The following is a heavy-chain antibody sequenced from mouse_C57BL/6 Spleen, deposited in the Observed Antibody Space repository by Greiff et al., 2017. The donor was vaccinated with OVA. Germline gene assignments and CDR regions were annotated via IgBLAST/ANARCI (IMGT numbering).Heavy chain of an antibody. CDR3: AERAYGRDFDY. CDR1: GYAFSSSW. CDR2: IYPGDGDT. V-gene: IGHV1-82*01. Sequence: QVQLQQSGPELVKPGASVKISCKASGYAFSSSWMNWVKQRPGKGLEWIGRIYPGDGDTNYNGKFKGKATLTADKSSSTAYMQLSSLTSEDSAVDFCAERAYGRDFDYWGQGTTLTVSS. D-gene: IGHD1-1*01. J-gene: IGHJ2*01.